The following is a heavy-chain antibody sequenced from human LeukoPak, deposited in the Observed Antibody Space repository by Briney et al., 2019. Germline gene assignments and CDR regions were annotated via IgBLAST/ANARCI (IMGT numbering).Heavy chain of an antibody. CDR1: GFTFSSYW. Sequence: PGGSLRLSCAASGFTFSSYWMNWARQAPGKGLEWVGRIKSKTDGGTTDYAAPVKGRFTISRDDSKNTLYLQMNSLKTEDTAVYYCTTGGDYGDCKRCFDYWGQGTLVTVSS. D-gene: IGHD4-17*01. V-gene: IGHV3-15*07. J-gene: IGHJ4*02. CDR3: TTGGDYGDCKRCFDY. CDR2: IKSKTDGGTT.